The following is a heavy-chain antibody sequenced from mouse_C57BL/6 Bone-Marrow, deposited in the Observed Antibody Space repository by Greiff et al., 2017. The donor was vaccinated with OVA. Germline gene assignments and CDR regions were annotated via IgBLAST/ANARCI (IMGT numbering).Heavy chain of an antibody. D-gene: IGHD2-2*01. CDR1: GYTFTSYW. CDR3: AREVNWYCDV. Sequence: QVQLQQPGAELVKPGASVKLSCKASGYTFTSYWMQWVKQRPGQGLEWIGEIDPSDSYTNYNQKFKGKAPLTVDTSSSTAYMQLSSLTSEDSAVYYCAREVNWYCDVGGTGTTVTVSS. CDR2: IDPSDSYT. V-gene: IGHV1-50*01. J-gene: IGHJ1*03.